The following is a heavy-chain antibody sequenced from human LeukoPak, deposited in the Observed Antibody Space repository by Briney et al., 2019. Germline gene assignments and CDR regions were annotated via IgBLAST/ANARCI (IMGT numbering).Heavy chain of an antibody. Sequence: GASVKVSCKASGYIFTNYAISWVRQAPGQGLEWMGRLSVNSANTNYAQKLQGRVTMTTDTSTSTAYMELRSLRSDDTAVYYCATDSRFSYGQFDYWGQGTLVTVSS. V-gene: IGHV1-18*01. D-gene: IGHD5-18*01. J-gene: IGHJ4*02. CDR2: LSVNSANT. CDR3: ATDSRFSYGQFDY. CDR1: GYIFTNYA.